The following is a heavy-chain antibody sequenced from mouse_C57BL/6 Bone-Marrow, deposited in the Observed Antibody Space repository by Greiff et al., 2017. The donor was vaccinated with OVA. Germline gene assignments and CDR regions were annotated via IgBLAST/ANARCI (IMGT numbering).Heavy chain of an antibody. Sequence: VQLQQSGAELVRPGASVTLSCKASGYTFTDYEMHWVKQTPVHGLEWIGAIDPETGGTAYNQKFKGKAILTADKSSSTAYMELRSLTSEDSAVYYCTRETTVVAENYAMDYWGQGTSVTVSS. D-gene: IGHD1-1*01. CDR3: TRETTVVAENYAMDY. CDR1: GYTFTDYE. J-gene: IGHJ4*01. V-gene: IGHV1-15*01. CDR2: IDPETGGT.